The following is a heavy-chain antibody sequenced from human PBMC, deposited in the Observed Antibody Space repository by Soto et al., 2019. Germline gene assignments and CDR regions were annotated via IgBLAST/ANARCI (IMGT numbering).Heavy chain of an antibody. D-gene: IGHD6-19*01. CDR3: VTAVAGRGGFDY. Sequence: EVQLVESGGTLVQPGGSLRLSCAVSGFTFSSYWMSWVRRAPGQGLEWLANIKQDGTETYYVDSVKGRFTISRDNAENSLYLHLNSLRDEDTAVYYCVTAVAGRGGFDYWGQGTLVTVSS. CDR1: GFTFSSYW. V-gene: IGHV3-7*01. J-gene: IGHJ4*02. CDR2: IKQDGTET.